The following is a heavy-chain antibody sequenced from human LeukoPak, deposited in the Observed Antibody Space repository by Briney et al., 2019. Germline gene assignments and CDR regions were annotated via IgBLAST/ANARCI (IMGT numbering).Heavy chain of an antibody. Sequence: GGSLRLSCVASGFTFSSYYMSWVRQAPGKGLEWVANIKQDGSEIYYVDSVKGRFTISRDNAKNSLYLQMNSLRAEDTAVYYCARRITYYDFWSGYYPLDYWGQGTLVTVSS. J-gene: IGHJ4*02. V-gene: IGHV3-7*01. D-gene: IGHD3-3*01. CDR3: ARRITYYDFWSGYYPLDY. CDR1: GFTFSSYY. CDR2: IKQDGSEI.